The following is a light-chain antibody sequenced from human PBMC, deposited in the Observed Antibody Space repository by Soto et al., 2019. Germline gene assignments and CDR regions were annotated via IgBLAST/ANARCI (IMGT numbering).Light chain of an antibody. CDR3: QQYNSYSPT. V-gene: IGKV3D-15*01. CDR1: QSVTNY. CDR2: EAS. Sequence: EIVFTQSPGTLSLSTGERATLSCRASQSVTNYLTWYQQKPGQAPRLLIYEASNRATGIPARFSGSGSETEFTLTISGLQPGDSATYYCQQYNSYSPTFGQGTKVDIK. J-gene: IGKJ1*01.